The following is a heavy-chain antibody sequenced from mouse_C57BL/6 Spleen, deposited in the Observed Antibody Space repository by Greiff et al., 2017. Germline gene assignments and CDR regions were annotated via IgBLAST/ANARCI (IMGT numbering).Heavy chain of an antibody. CDR2: IDPNSGGT. Sequence: QVQLRQPGAELVKPGASVKLSCKASGYTFTSYWMNWVKQRPGRGLEWIGRIDPNSGGTKYNEKFKSKATLTVDKPSSTAYMQLISLTSEDSSVCYCARGGYDYDVAWFAYWGQGTLVTVSA. CDR3: ARGGYDYDVAWFAY. D-gene: IGHD2-4*01. V-gene: IGHV1-72*01. J-gene: IGHJ3*01. CDR1: GYTFTSYW.